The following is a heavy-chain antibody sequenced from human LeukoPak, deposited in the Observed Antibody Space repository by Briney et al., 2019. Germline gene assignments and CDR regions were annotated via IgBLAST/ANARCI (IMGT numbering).Heavy chain of an antibody. D-gene: IGHD5-12*01. CDR1: GFTFSSYG. J-gene: IGHJ4*02. CDR2: ISYDGSNK. V-gene: IGHV3-30*18. CDR3: AKLNSGYDSEFDY. Sequence: GGSLRLSCAASGFTFSSYGMHWVRQAPGKGLEWVAVISYDGSNKYYADSVKGRFTISRDNFKNTLYLQMNSLRAEDTAVYYCAKLNSGYDSEFDYWGQGTLVTVSS.